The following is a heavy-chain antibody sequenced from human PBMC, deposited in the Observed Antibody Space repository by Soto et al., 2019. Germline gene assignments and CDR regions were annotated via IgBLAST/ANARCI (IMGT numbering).Heavy chain of an antibody. J-gene: IGHJ4*02. CDR3: XXDPEIFDY. V-gene: IGHV1-18*01. CDR1: GYTFTSYG. CDR2: ISAYNGNT. Sequence: QVQLVQSGAEVKKPGASVKVSCKASGYTFTSYGISWVRQAPGQGLEWMGWISAYNGNTNYAQKLQGRGTMTTDTXXXXXXXXXXXXXXXXXXXXXXXXDPEIFDYWGQGTLVTVSX.